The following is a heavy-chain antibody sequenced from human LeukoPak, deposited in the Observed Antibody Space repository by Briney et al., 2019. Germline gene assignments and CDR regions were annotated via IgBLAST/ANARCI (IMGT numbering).Heavy chain of an antibody. CDR2: ISAYNGKT. Sequence: ASVKVSCKASGYTFNKFGITWVRQAPGQGLECMGWISAYNGKTKYTQKFRDRVTMTTDASTTTAYMELRSLRFDDTAVYYCARAEDPAMVNVGDYYYYAMDIWGQGTTVTVSS. CDR1: GYTFNKFG. CDR3: ARAEDPAMVNVGDYYYYAMDI. J-gene: IGHJ6*02. D-gene: IGHD5-18*01. V-gene: IGHV1-18*01.